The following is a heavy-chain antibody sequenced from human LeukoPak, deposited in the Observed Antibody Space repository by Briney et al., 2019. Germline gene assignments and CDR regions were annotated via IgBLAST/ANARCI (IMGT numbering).Heavy chain of an antibody. CDR2: INPNSGST. V-gene: IGHV1-2*02. D-gene: IGHD2-15*01. CDR3: ARDGVAATDY. J-gene: IGHJ4*02. CDR1: GYTFTIYY. Sequence: ASVKVSCKASGYTFTIYYMHWVRQAPGQGLEWMGWINPNSGSTYYAQRFQGRVTMTRDTSITTAYMELSGLRSDDTAVYYCARDGVAATDYWGQGTLVTVSS.